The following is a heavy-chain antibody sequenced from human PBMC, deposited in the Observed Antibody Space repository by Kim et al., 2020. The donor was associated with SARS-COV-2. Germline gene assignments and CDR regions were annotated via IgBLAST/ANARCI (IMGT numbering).Heavy chain of an antibody. Sequence: GGSLRLSCAASGFTFSSYDMHWVRQATGKGLEWVSAIGTAGDTYYPGSVKGRFTISRENAKNSLYLQMNSLRAGDTAVYYCARGKGNGSGSLYYYYGMDVWGQGTTVTVSS. J-gene: IGHJ6*02. D-gene: IGHD3-10*01. CDR1: GFTFSSYD. CDR3: ARGKGNGSGSLYYYYGMDV. V-gene: IGHV3-13*01. CDR2: IGTAGDT.